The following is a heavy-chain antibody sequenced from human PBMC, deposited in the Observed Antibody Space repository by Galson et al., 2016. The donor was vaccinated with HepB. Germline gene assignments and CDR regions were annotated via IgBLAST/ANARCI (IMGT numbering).Heavy chain of an antibody. J-gene: IGHJ6*02. V-gene: IGHV3-33*01. Sequence: SLRLSCAASGFTFRSYGMHWVRQAPGKGLEWVAIIWYDGSNESYADSVKGRFTISRDNSENTVYLQMNSLRADDTAVYYCARERGGYVYYSYGMDVWGQGTTVAVSS. D-gene: IGHD5-12*01. CDR1: GFTFRSYG. CDR2: IWYDGSNE. CDR3: ARERGGYVYYSYGMDV.